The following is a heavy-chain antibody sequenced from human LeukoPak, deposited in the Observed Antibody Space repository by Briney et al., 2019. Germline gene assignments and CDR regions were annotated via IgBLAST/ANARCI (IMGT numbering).Heavy chain of an antibody. CDR3: ARTSYYYGSGRDYYMDV. V-gene: IGHV6-1*01. D-gene: IGHD3-10*01. CDR2: TYYRSTWYN. J-gene: IGHJ6*03. CDR1: GDSVSSNSSA. Sequence: SQTLSLTCAISGDSVSSNSSAWNWIRHSPSRGLEWLGRTYYRSTWYNDYVVSVKSRMTINPHTSKNQFSLQLNSVTPEDTAVYYCARTSYYYGSGRDYYMDVWGKGTTVTISS.